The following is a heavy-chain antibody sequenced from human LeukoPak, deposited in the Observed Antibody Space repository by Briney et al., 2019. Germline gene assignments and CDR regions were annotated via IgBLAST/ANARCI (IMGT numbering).Heavy chain of an antibody. Sequence: GGSLRLSCAASGFTFSSYWMSWVRQAPGKGLEWVANIKQDGSEKYYVDSVKGRFTISRDNAKNSLYLQMNSLRAEDTAVYYCARAGRSGSYYGYYFDFWGQGTLVTVSS. CDR2: IKQDGSEK. CDR1: GFTFSSYW. D-gene: IGHD1-26*01. CDR3: ARAGRSGSYYGYYFDF. J-gene: IGHJ4*02. V-gene: IGHV3-7*03.